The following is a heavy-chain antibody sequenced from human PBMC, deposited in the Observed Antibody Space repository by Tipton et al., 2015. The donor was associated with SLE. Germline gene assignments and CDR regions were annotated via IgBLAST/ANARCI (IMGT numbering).Heavy chain of an antibody. V-gene: IGHV4-31*03. D-gene: IGHD2-15*01. CDR2: IYYSGST. CDR3: ARDGRGYCDNSGCSEYHWFDP. CDR1: GGSISSGGYY. J-gene: IGHJ5*02. Sequence: TLSLTCTVSGGSISSGGYYWRWIRQHPGKGLEWIGYIYYSGSTYYNPSLKSRVTISVDTSKNQFSLKLSSVTAADTAVYYCARDGRGYCDNSGCSEYHWFDPWGQGTLVTVSS.